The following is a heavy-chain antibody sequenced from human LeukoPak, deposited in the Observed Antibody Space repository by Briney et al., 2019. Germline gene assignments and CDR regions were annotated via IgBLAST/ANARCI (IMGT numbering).Heavy chain of an antibody. V-gene: IGHV1-69*05. CDR1: GGTFSSYA. D-gene: IGHD3-22*01. Sequence: SSVKVSCKASGGTFSSYAITWVRQAPGRGLEWMGRIIPIFGTTNYAQKLQGRVTITTDESTSTAYMELSSLRSEDTAVYYCAKDYYDSSGYFDYWGQGTLVTVSS. J-gene: IGHJ4*02. CDR2: IIPIFGTT. CDR3: AKDYYDSSGYFDY.